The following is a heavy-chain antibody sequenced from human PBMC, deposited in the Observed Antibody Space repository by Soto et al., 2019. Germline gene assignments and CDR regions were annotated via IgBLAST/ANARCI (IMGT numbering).Heavy chain of an antibody. Sequence: EVQLLESGGGLVQPGGSLRLSCAASAFTFSSYAMSWVSHAPEKGLEWVSTISGSGGSTYYADSVKGRITISSENPKNTLYMQMNSLRDDDTTVYYCAKDSSSSLVTKDSWGKGNLVTVSS. J-gene: IGHJ4*02. CDR1: AFTFSSYA. CDR2: ISGSGGST. CDR3: AKDSSSSLVTKDS. D-gene: IGHD6-6*01. V-gene: IGHV3-23*01.